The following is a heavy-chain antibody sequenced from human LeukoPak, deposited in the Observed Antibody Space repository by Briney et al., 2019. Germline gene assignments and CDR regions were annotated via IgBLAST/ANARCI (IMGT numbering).Heavy chain of an antibody. CDR1: GFTFSSYS. CDR2: ISSSSYI. D-gene: IGHD1-26*01. J-gene: IGHJ4*02. CDR3: ARSKTLGAGFDY. Sequence: GGSLRLSCAASGFTFSSYSMNWVRQAPGKGLEWVSSISSSSYIYYADSVKGRFTISRDNAKNSLYLQMNSLRAEDTAVYYCARSKTLGAGFDYWGQGTLVTVSS. V-gene: IGHV3-21*01.